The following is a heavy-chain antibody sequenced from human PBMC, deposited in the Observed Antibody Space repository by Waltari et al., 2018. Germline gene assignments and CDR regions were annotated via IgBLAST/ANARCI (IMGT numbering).Heavy chain of an antibody. CDR3: ARDRGRGLYLDT. J-gene: IGHJ4*02. CDR2: VLGSGRT. CDR1: GDSMNYW. Sequence: QLQLQESGPGLVKPSGTLSLIRAVSGDSMNYWWSWVRQPPGKGLEWIGQVLGSGRTNYNPSFASRVTISLDTSTHQFALKMTSATAADTALYYCARDRGRGLYLDTWGQGILVTVSP. V-gene: IGHV4-4*02. D-gene: IGHD2-15*01.